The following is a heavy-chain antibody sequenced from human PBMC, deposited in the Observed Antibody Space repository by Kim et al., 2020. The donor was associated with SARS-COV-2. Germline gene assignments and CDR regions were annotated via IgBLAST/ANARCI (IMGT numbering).Heavy chain of an antibody. Sequence: IANSAQKFQGSATITADKSTSTAYMELSSLRSEDTAVYYCAEDGTDMDYWGQGTLVTVSS. CDR2: IA. J-gene: IGHJ4*02. CDR3: AEDGTDMDY. D-gene: IGHD3-9*01. V-gene: IGHV1-69*04.